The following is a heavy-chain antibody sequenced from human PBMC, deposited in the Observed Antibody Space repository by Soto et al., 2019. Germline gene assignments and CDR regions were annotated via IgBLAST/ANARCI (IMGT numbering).Heavy chain of an antibody. D-gene: IGHD3-3*01. CDR2: VWRGGTT. CDR3: APEGIFGWDTDPH. V-gene: IGHV3-53*01. CDR1: GFTVSSRY. Sequence: GWSLSLSSAASGFTVSSRYMGWVRQTPGEGLEWVSVVWRGGTTYHADSVKGRFTVYRDESRNNLYLQMNSQRVGETAVYYCAPEGIFGWDTDPHWGQGTLVTVSS. J-gene: IGHJ4*02.